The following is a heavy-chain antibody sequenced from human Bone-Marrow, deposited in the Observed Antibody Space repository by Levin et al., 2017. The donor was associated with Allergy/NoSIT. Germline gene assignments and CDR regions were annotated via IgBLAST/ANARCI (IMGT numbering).Heavy chain of an antibody. CDR3: AKSIQDIVVVQAGWFDP. D-gene: IGHD2-2*01. V-gene: IGHV3-23*01. J-gene: IGHJ5*02. CDR1: GFTFSSYA. Sequence: PGGSLRLSCAASGFTFSSYAMSWVRQAPGKGLEWVSAISGSGGSTYYADSVKGRFTISRDNSKNTLYLQMNSLRAEDTAVYYCAKSIQDIVVVQAGWFDPWGQGTLVTVSS. CDR2: ISGSGGST.